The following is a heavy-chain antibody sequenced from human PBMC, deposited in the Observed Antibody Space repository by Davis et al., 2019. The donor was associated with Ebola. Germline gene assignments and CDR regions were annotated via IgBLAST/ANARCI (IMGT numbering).Heavy chain of an antibody. D-gene: IGHD6-19*01. CDR1: GGTFSSYA. V-gene: IGHV1-3*01. CDR3: ARYSSGWYRGRGWFDP. CDR2: INAGNGNT. Sequence: AASVKVSCKASGGTFSSYAISWVRQAPGQGLEWMGWINAGNGNTIYSQKFQGRVTITRDTSASTAYMELSSLRSDDTAVYYCARYSSGWYRGRGWFDPWGQGTLVTVSS. J-gene: IGHJ5*02.